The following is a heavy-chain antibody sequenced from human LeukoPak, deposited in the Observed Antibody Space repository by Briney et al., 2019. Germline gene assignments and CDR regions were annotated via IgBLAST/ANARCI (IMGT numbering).Heavy chain of an antibody. D-gene: IGHD3-9*01. Sequence: ASVKVSCKASGYTFTSYDINWVRQATGQGLEWMGWMNPNSGNTGYAQKFQGRVTMTRNTSISTAYMELSSLRSEDTAVYYCARGYYDILTGYYYGMDVWGQGTTVTVSS. CDR2: MNPNSGNT. CDR3: ARGYYDILTGYYYGMDV. CDR1: GYTFTSYD. V-gene: IGHV1-8*01. J-gene: IGHJ6*02.